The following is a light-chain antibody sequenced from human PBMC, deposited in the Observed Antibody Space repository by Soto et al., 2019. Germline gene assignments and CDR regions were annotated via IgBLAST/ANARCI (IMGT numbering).Light chain of an antibody. CDR3: SSYTSSSTGV. Sequence: QSALTQPASVSGSPGQSITISCTGTSGDVGGYNYVSWYQQHPGKAPKLMIYDVTNRPSGVSNRFSGSKSGNTASLTISGLQAEDEADYYCSSYTSSSTGVFGGGTKLTGL. J-gene: IGLJ2*01. CDR2: DVT. V-gene: IGLV2-14*01. CDR1: SGDVGGYNY.